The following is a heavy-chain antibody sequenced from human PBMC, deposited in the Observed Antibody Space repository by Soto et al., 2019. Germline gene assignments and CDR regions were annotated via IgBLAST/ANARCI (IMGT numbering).Heavy chain of an antibody. V-gene: IGHV1-18*04. D-gene: IGHD2-2*01. Sequence: GASVKVSCKASGYTFTSYGISWVRQAPGQGLEWMGWISAYNGNTNYAQKLQGRVTMTTDTSTSTAYMELRSLRLTSVTAADTAVYYCARGQRLSDWFDPWGQGTLVTVSS. J-gene: IGHJ5*02. CDR2: ISAYNGNT. CDR1: GYTFTSYG. CDR3: ARGQRLSDWFDP.